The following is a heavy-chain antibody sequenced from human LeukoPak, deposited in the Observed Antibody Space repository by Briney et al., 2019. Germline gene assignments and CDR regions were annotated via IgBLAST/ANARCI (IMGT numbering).Heavy chain of an antibody. Sequence: GGSLRLSCAASGFSFSSYEMNWVRQAPGKGLEWVSYISASGTTIYYADSVKGRFTISRDNAKNSLYLQMNSLRAEDTAVYYCVQESSSLLRSYFDYWGQGTLVTVSS. D-gene: IGHD2-15*01. CDR1: GFSFSSYE. CDR3: VQESSSLLRSYFDY. V-gene: IGHV3-48*03. J-gene: IGHJ4*02. CDR2: ISASGTTI.